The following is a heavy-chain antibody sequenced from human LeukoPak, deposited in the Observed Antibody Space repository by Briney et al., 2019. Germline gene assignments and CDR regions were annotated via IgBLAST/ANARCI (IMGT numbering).Heavy chain of an antibody. CDR1: GYTFTSYD. V-gene: IGHV1-8*01. CDR2: MNPNSGNT. D-gene: IGHD5-18*01. CDR3: ARELSAMVIAFDI. J-gene: IGHJ3*02. Sequence: ASVKVSCKASGYTFTSYDINWVRQATGQGLEWMGWMNPNSGNTGYAQKFQGRATMTRNTSISTAYMELSSLRSEDTAVYYCARELSAMVIAFDIWGQGTMVTVSS.